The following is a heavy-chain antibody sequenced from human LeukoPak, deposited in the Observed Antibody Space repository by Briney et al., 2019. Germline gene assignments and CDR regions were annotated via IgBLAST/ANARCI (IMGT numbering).Heavy chain of an antibody. CDR1: GFTFSSYG. CDR3: AKDRSPHDYSNYDY. V-gene: IGHV3-30*02. Sequence: GRSLRLSCAASGFTFSSYGMHWVRQAPGKGLEWVACIRYDGSNKYYADSVKGRFTISRDNAKNTLYLQMNSLRAEDTAVCYCAKDRSPHDYSNYDYWGQGTLVTVSS. D-gene: IGHD4-11*01. CDR2: IRYDGSNK. J-gene: IGHJ4*02.